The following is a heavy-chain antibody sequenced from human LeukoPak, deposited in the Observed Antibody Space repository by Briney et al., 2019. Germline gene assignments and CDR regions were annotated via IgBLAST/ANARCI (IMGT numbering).Heavy chain of an antibody. V-gene: IGHV3-21*01. J-gene: IGHJ6*03. CDR2: ISTASSYI. CDR3: ARREYYYYFMDV. Sequence: PGGSLRLSCSASGFTFSKYSMNWVRQAPGKGLEWVSSISTASSYISYADSVRGRFTISRDNAKNSLFLQMNSLRAEDTAVYFCARREYYYYFMDVWGQGTTVTVSS. CDR1: GFTFSKYS.